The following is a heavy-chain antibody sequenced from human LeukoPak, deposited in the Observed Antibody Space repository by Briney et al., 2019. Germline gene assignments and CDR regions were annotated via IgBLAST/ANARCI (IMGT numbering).Heavy chain of an antibody. CDR2: ITRVSTYT. Sequence: PGGSLKLSCAASGFTFSDFAKNWVRQAPGKGLEWVSSITRVSTYTYYSESVQGRFTISRDNHKDLLYLQLNSLRGDDSGIYYCTRDRNDYGDPDAFDIWGQGTVVTVSS. J-gene: IGHJ3*02. V-gene: IGHV3-21*01. D-gene: IGHD4-17*01. CDR3: TRDRNDYGDPDAFDI. CDR1: GFTFSDFA.